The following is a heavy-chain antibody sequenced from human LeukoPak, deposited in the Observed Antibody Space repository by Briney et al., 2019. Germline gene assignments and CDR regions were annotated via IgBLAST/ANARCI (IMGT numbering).Heavy chain of an antibody. CDR2: IYHSGST. J-gene: IGHJ4*02. CDR3: ARVIAVAGGVPPRYFDY. Sequence: SETLSLTCTVSGGSITSGDYYWSWIRQPPGKGLEWIGYIYHSGSTYYNPSLKSRVTISVDRSKNQFSLKLSSVTAADTAVYYCARVIAVAGGVPPRYFDYWGQGTLVTVSS. V-gene: IGHV4-30-2*01. D-gene: IGHD6-19*01. CDR1: GGSITSGDYY.